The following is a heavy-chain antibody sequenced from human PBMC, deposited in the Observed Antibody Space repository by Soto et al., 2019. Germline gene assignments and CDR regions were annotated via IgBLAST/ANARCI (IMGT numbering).Heavy chain of an antibody. V-gene: IGHV1-69*13. CDR2: IIPLFGTP. D-gene: IGHD3-10*01. CDR1: GGSFSIYA. J-gene: IGHJ4*02. CDR3: ARDRDDYGSGNYYNRIDF. Sequence: ASVKVSCKASGGSFSIYAISWLRQAPGQGLEWMGGIIPLFGTPNYAQRFQGRVTITADESTSTAYMELSRLRSEDTAVYYCARDRDDYGSGNYYNRIDFWGQGALVTVSS.